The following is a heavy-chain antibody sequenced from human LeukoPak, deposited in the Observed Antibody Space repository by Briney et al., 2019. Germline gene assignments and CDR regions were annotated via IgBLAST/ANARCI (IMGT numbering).Heavy chain of an antibody. CDR1: GFTVITND. Sequence: GGSLTLSCAASGFTVITNDMTWVRQAPGKGLEWVSVLYSDGNTKYADSVQGRFTISRDNSKNTLYLEMNSLSPDDTAVYYCARGVEPLAANTLAYWGQGTLVTVSS. J-gene: IGHJ4*02. D-gene: IGHD1-14*01. V-gene: IGHV3-53*01. CDR3: ARGVEPLAANTLAY. CDR2: LYSDGNT.